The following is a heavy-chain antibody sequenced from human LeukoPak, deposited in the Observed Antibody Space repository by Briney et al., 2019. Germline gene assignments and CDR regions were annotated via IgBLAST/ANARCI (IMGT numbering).Heavy chain of an antibody. V-gene: IGHV1-2*04. Sequence: ASVKVSCKASGYTFTGYYMHWVRQAPGQGLEWMGWINPNSGGTNYAQKFQGWVTMTRDTSISTASMELSRLRSDDTALYYCARGVRTAMVPFDYWGPGTLVTVSS. CDR3: ARGVRTAMVPFDY. CDR1: GYTFTGYY. D-gene: IGHD5-18*01. CDR2: INPNSGGT. J-gene: IGHJ4*02.